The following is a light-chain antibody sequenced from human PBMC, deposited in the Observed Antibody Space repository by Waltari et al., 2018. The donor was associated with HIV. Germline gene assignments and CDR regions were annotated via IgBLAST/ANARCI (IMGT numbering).Light chain of an antibody. CDR1: SGYRNHA. CDR3: LTWDTGIGV. CDR2: INSDGSH. J-gene: IGLJ2*01. V-gene: IGLV4-69*01. Sequence: QVVLTQSPSASASLGASVKLTCTLSSGYRNHAIAWHQQQSEKVPRYWMKINSDGSHNKGVGIPDRFSGASSGAERYLTISSLQAVDEADYYCLTWDTGIGVFGGGTKLTVL.